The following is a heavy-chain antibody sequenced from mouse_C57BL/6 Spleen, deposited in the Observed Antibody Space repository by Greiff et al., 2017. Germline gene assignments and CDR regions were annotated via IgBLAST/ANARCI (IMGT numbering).Heavy chain of an antibody. Sequence: EVQLQQSGAELVKPGASVKLSCTASGFNFKDYYMHWVKQRPEQGLEWIGRIDPEDGETNYTPKFQGKATLTADTSSHTAYLQLSSLTSEDTAVYYCARERDGYFSWFAYWGQGTLVTVSA. CDR1: GFNFKDYY. D-gene: IGHD2-3*01. J-gene: IGHJ3*01. CDR3: ARERDGYFSWFAY. V-gene: IGHV14-2*01. CDR2: IDPEDGET.